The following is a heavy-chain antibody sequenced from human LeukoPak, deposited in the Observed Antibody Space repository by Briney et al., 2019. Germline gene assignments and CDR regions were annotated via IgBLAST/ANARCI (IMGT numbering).Heavy chain of an antibody. J-gene: IGHJ4*02. D-gene: IGHD3-22*01. Sequence: SETLSLTCTVSGGSVSDYYWSWIRQPPGKGLEWIGEINHSGSTNYNPSLKSRVTISVDTSKNQFSLKLSSVTAADTAVYYCARDNPLSGYYDLFDYWGQGTLVTVSS. CDR2: INHSGST. CDR3: ARDNPLSGYYDLFDY. V-gene: IGHV4-34*01. CDR1: GGSVSDYY.